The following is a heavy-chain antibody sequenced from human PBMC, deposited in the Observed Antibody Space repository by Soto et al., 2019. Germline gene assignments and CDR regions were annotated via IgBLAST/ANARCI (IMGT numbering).Heavy chain of an antibody. J-gene: IGHJ6*02. CDR1: GGSISGGPYY. V-gene: IGHV4-39*01. Sequence: QVQLQESGPGLVKPSETLSLTCTVSGGSISGGPYYWGWIRQPPGKGLEWIGFIYYSGSAYYNPSRKSRVTISIDTSKNQFSLKLTSVTAADTAVFYCAIHGVDYGDYASYYYYGMDVWGRGTTVTVSS. D-gene: IGHD4-17*01. CDR2: IYYSGSA. CDR3: AIHGVDYGDYASYYYYGMDV.